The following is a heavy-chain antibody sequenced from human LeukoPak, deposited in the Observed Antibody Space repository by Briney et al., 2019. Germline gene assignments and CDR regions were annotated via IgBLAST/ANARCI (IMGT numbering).Heavy chain of an antibody. Sequence: GGSLRLSCVVSGFTFSSYSMNWVRQAPGKGPEWVSSISSSSSYIYYGDSMKGRFTISRDNAKNSLYLQMNSLRADDTAVYYCARDRPSRRPGLVVDFWGQGTLVTVSS. CDR2: ISSSSSYI. D-gene: IGHD2-8*02. V-gene: IGHV3-21*01. CDR1: GFTFSSYS. J-gene: IGHJ4*02. CDR3: ARDRPSRRPGLVVDF.